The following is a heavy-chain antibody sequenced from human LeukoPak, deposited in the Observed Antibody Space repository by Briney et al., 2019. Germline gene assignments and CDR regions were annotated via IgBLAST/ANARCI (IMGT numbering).Heavy chain of an antibody. CDR2: IYYSGST. J-gene: IGHJ3*02. CDR3: ARVRGSAEGYSNGWLDAYDI. V-gene: IGHV4-39*07. CDR1: GGSISSSSYY. D-gene: IGHD6-19*01. Sequence: SETLSLTCTVSGGSISSSSYYWGWIRQPPGKGLEWIGSIYYSGSTYYNPSLKSRITISVDTSKNQFSLNLSSLTAADTAVYYCARVRGSAEGYSNGWLDAYDIWGRGTMVTVSS.